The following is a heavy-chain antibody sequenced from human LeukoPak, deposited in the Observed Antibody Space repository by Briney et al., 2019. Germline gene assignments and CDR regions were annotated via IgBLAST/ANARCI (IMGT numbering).Heavy chain of an antibody. J-gene: IGHJ4*02. D-gene: IGHD1-26*01. Sequence: GGSLRLSCAASGFTFNRYSMNWVRQAPGKGLEWISYVSSSSSSVYYVDSVKGRFTISRDNAKNSLYLQMNSLRAEDTAVYYCARDDVGYFDYWGQGTLVTVSS. CDR2: VSSSSSSV. V-gene: IGHV3-48*01. CDR1: GFTFNRYS. CDR3: ARDDVGYFDY.